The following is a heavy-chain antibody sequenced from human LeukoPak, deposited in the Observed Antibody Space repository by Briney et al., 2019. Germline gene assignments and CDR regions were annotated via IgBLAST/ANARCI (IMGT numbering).Heavy chain of an antibody. J-gene: IGHJ4*02. Sequence: GGSLRLSCAASGFTFTSYAMSWVRQAPGKGLEWVSAISGNGGATYYADSVKGRFTITRDNSKNTLHLQMNSLRAEDTALYYCAKATTAIVVDNFFDYWGQGTLVSVSS. D-gene: IGHD3-22*01. CDR3: AKATTAIVVDNFFDY. V-gene: IGHV3-23*01. CDR2: ISGNGGAT. CDR1: GFTFTSYA.